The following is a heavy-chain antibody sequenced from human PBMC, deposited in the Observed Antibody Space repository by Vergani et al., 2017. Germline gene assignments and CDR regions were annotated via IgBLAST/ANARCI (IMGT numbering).Heavy chain of an antibody. CDR1: GFTFSSYA. CDR2: ISYDGSNK. Sequence: QVQLVESGGGVVQPGRSLRLSCAASGFTFSSYAMPWVRQAPGKGLEWVAVISYDGSNKYYADSVKGRFTISRDNSKNTLYLQMNSLRAEDTAVYYCARAEGMTTPGFDPWGQGTLVTVSS. J-gene: IGHJ5*02. CDR3: ARAEGMTTPGFDP. D-gene: IGHD1-1*01. V-gene: IGHV3-30-3*01.